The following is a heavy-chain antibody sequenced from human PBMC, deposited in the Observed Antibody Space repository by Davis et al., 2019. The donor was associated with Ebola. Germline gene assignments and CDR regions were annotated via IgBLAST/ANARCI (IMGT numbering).Heavy chain of an antibody. CDR3: AKVEYSSGWTFDY. D-gene: IGHD6-19*01. CDR1: GFTFSSYA. CDR2: ISGSGGST. J-gene: IGHJ4*02. Sequence: GGSLRLSCAASGFTFSSYAISWVRQAPGKGLEWVSAISGSGGSTYYADSVKGRFTISRDNSKNTLYLQMNSLRAEDTAVYYCAKVEYSSGWTFDYWGQGTLVTVSS. V-gene: IGHV3-23*01.